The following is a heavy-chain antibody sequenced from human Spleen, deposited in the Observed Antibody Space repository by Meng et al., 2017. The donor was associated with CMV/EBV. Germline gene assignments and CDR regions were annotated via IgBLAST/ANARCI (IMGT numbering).Heavy chain of an antibody. V-gene: IGHV4-31*02. D-gene: IGHD3-3*01. CDR3: AREAVRRITIFSGAQYYYYGMDV. CDR2: IYYSGST. J-gene: IGHJ6*02. Sequence: YYWSWIRQHPGKGLEWIGYIYYSGSTYYNPSLKSRVTISVDTSKNQFSLKLSSVTAADTAVYYCAREAVRRITIFSGAQYYYYGMDVWGQGTMVTVSS. CDR1: YY.